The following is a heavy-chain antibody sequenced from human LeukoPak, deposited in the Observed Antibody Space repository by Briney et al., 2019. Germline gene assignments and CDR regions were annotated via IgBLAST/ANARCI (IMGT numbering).Heavy chain of an antibody. V-gene: IGHV4-30-2*01. D-gene: IGHD1-1*01. J-gene: IGHJ5*02. CDR1: GGSISSGGYY. CDR3: ARDRTGTPGS. CDR2: IYHSGST. Sequence: SQTLSLTCTVYGGSISSGGYYWSWIRQPPGTGLEWIGYIYHSGSTYYNPSLKSRVTISVDRSKNQFSLKLSSVTAADTAVYYCARDRTGTPGSWGQGTLVTVSS.